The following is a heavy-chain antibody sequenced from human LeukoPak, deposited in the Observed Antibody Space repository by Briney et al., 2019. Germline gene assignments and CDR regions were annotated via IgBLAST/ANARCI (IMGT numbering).Heavy chain of an antibody. Sequence: PSQTLSLTCTVSGGSISSGGYYWSWTRQHPGEGLEWIGYIRYSGSTYYNPSLQSRVTISTDTSKNQFSLKLNSVTAADTAVYYCSRGVDAYKTGHWGQGTLVTVSS. CDR1: GGSISSGGYY. J-gene: IGHJ4*02. CDR3: SRGVDAYKTGH. CDR2: IRYSGST. D-gene: IGHD5-24*01. V-gene: IGHV4-31*03.